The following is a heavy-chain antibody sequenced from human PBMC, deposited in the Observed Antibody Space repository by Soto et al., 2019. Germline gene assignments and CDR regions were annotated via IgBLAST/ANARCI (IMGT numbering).Heavy chain of an antibody. CDR3: ARGRRSYSYCDY. CDR1: GGSFSGYY. CDR2: INHSGST. J-gene: IGHJ4*02. D-gene: IGHD5-18*01. Sequence: QVQLQQWGAGLLKPSETLSLTCAVYGGSFSGYYWSWIRQPPGKGLEWIGEINHSGSTNYNPSLKSRVTISVDTSKNQFSLKLSSVTAADTAVYYCARGRRSYSYCDYWGQGTLVTVSS. V-gene: IGHV4-34*01.